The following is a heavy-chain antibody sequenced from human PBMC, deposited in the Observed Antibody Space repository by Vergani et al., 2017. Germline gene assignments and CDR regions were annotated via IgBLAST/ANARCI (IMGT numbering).Heavy chain of an antibody. CDR3: AKDNHYYDSSGCFDY. Sequence: EVQLVESGGVVVQPGGSLRLSCAASGFTFDDYAMHWVRQAPGEGLEWVSRISWGGGSTYYADSVKGRFTISRDNSKNSLYLQMNSLRAEDTALYYCAKDNHYYDSSGCFDYWGQGTLVTVSS. V-gene: IGHV3-43D*04. J-gene: IGHJ4*02. D-gene: IGHD3-22*01. CDR1: GFTFDDYA. CDR2: ISWGGGST.